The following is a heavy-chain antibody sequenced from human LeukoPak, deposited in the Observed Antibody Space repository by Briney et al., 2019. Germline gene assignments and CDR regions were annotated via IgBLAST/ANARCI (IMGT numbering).Heavy chain of an antibody. CDR1: GGSFLGYY. D-gene: IGHD3/OR15-3a*01. V-gene: IGHV4-34*01. Sequence: SETLSLTCAVHGGSFLGYYWSLVPQPPGKGPEWIGEINHSGSTNYNPSLKSRVTISVDTSKNQFSLKLSSVTAADTAVYYCARGFGFGLQPIDYWGQGTLVTVSS. CDR3: ARGFGFGLQPIDY. CDR2: INHSGST. J-gene: IGHJ4*02.